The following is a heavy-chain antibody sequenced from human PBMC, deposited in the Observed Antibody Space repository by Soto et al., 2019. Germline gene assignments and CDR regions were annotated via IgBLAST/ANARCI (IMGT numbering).Heavy chain of an antibody. CDR3: ARDFGMDV. J-gene: IGHJ6*02. Sequence: GGSLRLSCAASGFTFSVYYMSWIRQAPGKGLEWVANIKRDGSAKYYVDSVKGRFTISRDSAKNSLYLQMNSLRAEDTAVYYCARDFGMDVWGQGTTVTVSS. V-gene: IGHV3-7*05. CDR1: GFTFSVYY. CDR2: IKRDGSAK.